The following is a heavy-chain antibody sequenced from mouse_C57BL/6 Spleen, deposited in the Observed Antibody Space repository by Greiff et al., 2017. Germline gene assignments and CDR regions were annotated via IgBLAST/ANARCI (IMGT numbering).Heavy chain of an antibody. CDR2: IDPSDSYT. J-gene: IGHJ2*01. CDR3: ARSGVLVTTYFDY. CDR1: GYTFTSYW. D-gene: IGHD2-2*01. Sequence: QVQLQQPGAELVMPGASVKLSCKASGYTFTSYWMHWVKQRPGQGLEWIGEIDPSDSYTNYNQKFMGKSTLTVDKSSSTAYMQLSSLTSEDSAVDYCARSGVLVTTYFDYWGQGTTLTVSS. V-gene: IGHV1-69*01.